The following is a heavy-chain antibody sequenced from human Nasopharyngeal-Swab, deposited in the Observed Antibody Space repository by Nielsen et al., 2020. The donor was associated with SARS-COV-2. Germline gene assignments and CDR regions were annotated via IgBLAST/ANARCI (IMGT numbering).Heavy chain of an antibody. J-gene: IGHJ5*02. CDR2: IKQDGSEK. Sequence: WIRQPPGKGLEWVANIKQDGSEKYYVDSVKGRFTLSRDNAKNSLYLQMTSLRAEDTAVYYCAREAATRPTPWFAPWGQGTLVTVSS. V-gene: IGHV3-7*01. D-gene: IGHD2-15*01. CDR3: AREAATRPTPWFAP.